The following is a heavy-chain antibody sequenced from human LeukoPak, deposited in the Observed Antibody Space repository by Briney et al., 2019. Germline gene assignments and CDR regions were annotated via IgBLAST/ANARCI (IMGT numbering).Heavy chain of an antibody. Sequence: SETLSLTCTVSGGSISSYYWSWIRQPPGKGLEWIGYIYYSGSTNYNPSLKSRVTISVDTSKNQFSLKLSSVTAADTAVYYCARSGGSGWYNWFDPWGQGTLVTVSS. D-gene: IGHD6-19*01. V-gene: IGHV4-59*01. J-gene: IGHJ5*02. CDR2: IYYSGST. CDR3: ARSGGSGWYNWFDP. CDR1: GGSISSYY.